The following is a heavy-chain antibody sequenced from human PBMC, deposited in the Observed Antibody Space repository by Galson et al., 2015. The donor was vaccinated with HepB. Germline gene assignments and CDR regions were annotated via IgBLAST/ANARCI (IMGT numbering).Heavy chain of an antibody. CDR1: GGTFSSYA. V-gene: IGHV1-69*13. Sequence: SVKVSCKASGGTFSSYAISWVRQAPGQGLEWMGGIIPIFGTANYAQKFQGRVTITADESTSTAYMELSSLRSEDTAVYYCARVVDYYDSSGYYRGLYYYYGMDVWGQGTTVTVSS. J-gene: IGHJ6*02. CDR3: ARVVDYYDSSGYYRGLYYYYGMDV. CDR2: IIPIFGTA. D-gene: IGHD3-22*01.